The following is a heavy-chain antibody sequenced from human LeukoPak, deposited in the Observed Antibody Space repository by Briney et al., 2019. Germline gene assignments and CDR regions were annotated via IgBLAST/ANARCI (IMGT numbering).Heavy chain of an antibody. CDR2: IYSSGST. V-gene: IGHV4-4*07. D-gene: IGHD3-3*01. J-gene: IGHJ4*02. Sequence: SETLSLTCNVSGGSISGRYWSWIRQPAGKGLQWIGRIYSSGSTNYNPSLKSRVTMSVDTSKNQFSLRLSSVTAADTAVYYCARDLGFWSGPDYWGQGTLVTVSS. CDR3: ARDLGFWSGPDY. CDR1: GGSISGRY.